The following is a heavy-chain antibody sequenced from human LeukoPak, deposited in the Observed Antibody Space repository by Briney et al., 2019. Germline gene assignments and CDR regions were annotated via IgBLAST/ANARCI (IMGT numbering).Heavy chain of an antibody. Sequence: NSSQTLSLTCTVSGGSISSGGYYWSWIRQPPGKGLEWIGEINHSGSTNYNPSLKSRVTISVDTSKNQFSLKLSSVTAADTAVYYCARGPLPGEDWGQGTLVTVSS. J-gene: IGHJ4*02. CDR1: GGSISSGGYY. V-gene: IGHV4-30-2*01. CDR3: ARGPLPGED. D-gene: IGHD1-26*01. CDR2: INHSGST.